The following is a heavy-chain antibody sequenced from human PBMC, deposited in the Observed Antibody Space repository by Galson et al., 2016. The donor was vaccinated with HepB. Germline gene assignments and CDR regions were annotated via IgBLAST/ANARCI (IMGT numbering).Heavy chain of an antibody. J-gene: IGHJ4*02. Sequence: SLRLSCAASGFTFSTYWMHWVRQAPGKGLVWVSRINSDGSSTTYADSVKGRFTVSRDNAKNSLYLQMNSLTAEDTASYYCARTSGSYPRAGYFDYWGQGTLVTVSS. CDR2: INSDGSST. CDR1: GFTFSTYW. D-gene: IGHD1-26*01. V-gene: IGHV3-74*01. CDR3: ARTSGSYPRAGYFDY.